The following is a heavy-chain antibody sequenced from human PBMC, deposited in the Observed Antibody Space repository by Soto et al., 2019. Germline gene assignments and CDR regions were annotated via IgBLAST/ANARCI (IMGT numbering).Heavy chain of an antibody. V-gene: IGHV3-33*01. D-gene: IGHD3-16*01. CDR1: GFTFSSYG. Sequence: GGSLRLSCAASGFTFSSYGMHWVRQAPGKGLEWVAVIWYDGSNKYYADSVKGRFTISRDNSKNTLYLQMNSLRAEDTAVYYCARERGVRVYYYYGMDVWGQGTTVTVSS. CDR2: IWYDGSNK. J-gene: IGHJ6*02. CDR3: ARERGVRVYYYYGMDV.